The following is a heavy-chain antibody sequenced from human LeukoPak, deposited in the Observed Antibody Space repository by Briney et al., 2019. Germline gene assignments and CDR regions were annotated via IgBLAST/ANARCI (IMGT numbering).Heavy chain of an antibody. J-gene: IGHJ5*02. CDR1: GGSISSSNW. CDR2: IYHSGST. D-gene: IGHD5-18*01. Sequence: SGTLSLTCAVSGGSISSSNWWSWVRQPPGKGLEWIGEIYHSGSTNYNPSLKSRVTISVDTSKNQFSLKLSSVTAADTAVYYCAISSGYSYGYNWFDPWGQGTLVTVSS. V-gene: IGHV4-4*02. CDR3: AISSGYSYGYNWFDP.